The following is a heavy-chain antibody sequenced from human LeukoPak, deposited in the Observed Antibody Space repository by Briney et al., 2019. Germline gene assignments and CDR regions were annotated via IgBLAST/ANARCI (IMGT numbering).Heavy chain of an antibody. J-gene: IGHJ3*01. CDR1: GGSINNYW. CDR2: IYYSGST. Sequence: PSETLSLTCSVSGGSINNYWWNWIRQPPGKGLEWIGYIYYSGSTSYNPSLKSRLTISVDTSLNQFSLKLSSVTAADTAVYYCARDPASFLSGYRQSLWGQGTMVTVSS. CDR3: ARDPASFLSGYRQSL. D-gene: IGHD5-12*01. V-gene: IGHV4-59*01.